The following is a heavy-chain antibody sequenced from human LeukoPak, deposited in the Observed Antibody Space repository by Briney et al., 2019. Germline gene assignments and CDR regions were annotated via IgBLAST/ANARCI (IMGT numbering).Heavy chain of an antibody. CDR3: ARRLRPDAFDI. D-gene: IGHD4-17*01. CDR2: IFSGDYDN. Sequence: AESLKISCEASGYIFTTHWIGWVRQLPGKGLVWMGIIFSGDYDNKYSPSFQGQVTISVDTSISTAYLQWSSLKASDTAIYYCARRLRPDAFDIWGQGTLVTVSS. V-gene: IGHV5-51*01. CDR1: GYIFTTHW. J-gene: IGHJ3*02.